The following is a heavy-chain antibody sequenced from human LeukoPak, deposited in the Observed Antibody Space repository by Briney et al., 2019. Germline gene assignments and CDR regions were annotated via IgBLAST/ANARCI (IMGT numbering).Heavy chain of an antibody. CDR1: GGSISSSNW. J-gene: IGHJ4*02. D-gene: IGHD6-13*01. Sequence: SETLSLTCAVSGGSISSSNWWSWVRPPPGKGLEWIGEIYHSGSTNYNPSLKSRVTISVDRSKNQFSLKLSSVTAADTAVYYCARARGSSCLDYWGQGTLVTVSS. CDR3: ARARGSSCLDY. CDR2: IYHSGST. V-gene: IGHV4-4*02.